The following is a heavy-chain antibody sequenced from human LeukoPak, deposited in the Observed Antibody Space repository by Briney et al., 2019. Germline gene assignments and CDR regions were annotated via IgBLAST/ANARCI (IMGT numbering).Heavy chain of an antibody. CDR1: SGSLSDKY. CDR3: ARLSGYHFDY. Sequence: SETLSLTCGVYSGSLSDKYWSWIRQPPGKGLEWIGEINPSGRTNYNPSLKSRVTMSIDTSKNQFSLKLSSVAAADTAVYYCARLSGYHFDYWGQGALVTVSS. V-gene: IGHV4-34*01. D-gene: IGHD5-12*01. J-gene: IGHJ4*02. CDR2: INPSGRT.